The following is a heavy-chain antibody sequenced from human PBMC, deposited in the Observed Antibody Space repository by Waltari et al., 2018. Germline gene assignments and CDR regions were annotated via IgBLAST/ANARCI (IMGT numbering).Heavy chain of an antibody. V-gene: IGHV4-39*01. CDR3: ARPWAYSGSYYGPFDY. CDR1: GGSISSSSYY. CDR2: IYYSGGP. Sequence: QLQLQESGPGLVKPSETLSLTCTVSGGSISSSSYYWGWIRQPPGKGLEWIGSIYYSGGPYYNPSLKSRVTISVDTSKNQFSLKLSSVTAADTAVYYCARPWAYSGSYYGPFDYWGQGTLVTVSS. J-gene: IGHJ4*02. D-gene: IGHD1-26*01.